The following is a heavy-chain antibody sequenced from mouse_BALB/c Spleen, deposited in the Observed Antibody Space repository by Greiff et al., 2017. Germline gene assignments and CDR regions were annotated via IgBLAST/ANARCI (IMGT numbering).Heavy chain of an antibody. J-gene: IGHJ4*01. CDR3: ARVKDRYDDFPYAMDY. CDR1: GFSLTSYG. V-gene: IGHV2-9*02. CDR2: IWAGGST. D-gene: IGHD2-14*01. Sequence: QVQLKESGPGLVAPSQSLSITCTVSGFSLTSYGVHWVRQPPGKGLEWLGVIWAGGSTNYNSALMSRLSISKDNSKSQVFLKMNSLQTDDTAMYYCARVKDRYDDFPYAMDYWGQGTSVTVSS.